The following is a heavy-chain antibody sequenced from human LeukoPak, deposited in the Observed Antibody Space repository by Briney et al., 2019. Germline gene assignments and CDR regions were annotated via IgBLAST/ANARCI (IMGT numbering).Heavy chain of an antibody. Sequence: GGSLRLSCAASGFTFSSYAMSWVRQAPGKGLEWVSAISGSGGSTYYADSVKGRFTISRDNAKNSLYLQMNSLRAEDTAVYYCARVQGGSGWYYFDYWGQGTLVTVSS. CDR3: ARVQGGSGWYYFDY. D-gene: IGHD6-19*01. J-gene: IGHJ4*02. CDR2: ISGSGGST. CDR1: GFTFSSYA. V-gene: IGHV3-23*01.